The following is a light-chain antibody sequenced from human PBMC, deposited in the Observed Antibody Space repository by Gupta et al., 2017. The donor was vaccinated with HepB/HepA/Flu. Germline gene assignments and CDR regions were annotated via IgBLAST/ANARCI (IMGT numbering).Light chain of an antibody. V-gene: IGLV3-1*01. CDR2: QDS. CDR3: QAGDSSTEGV. J-gene: IGLJ1*01. Sequence: SSELTQPPSVSVSPGQTASITCSGDKLGDKYACWYQQKPGQSPVLVIYQDSKRPSGIPGRFSGSNSGNTATLTISGTEAMEEADYYCQAGDSSTEGVFGTGTKVTVL. CDR1: KLGDKY.